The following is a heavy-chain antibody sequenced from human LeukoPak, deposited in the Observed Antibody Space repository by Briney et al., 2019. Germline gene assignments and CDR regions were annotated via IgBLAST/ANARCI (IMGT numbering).Heavy chain of an antibody. CDR3: ARADGDYDPFDY. CDR1: GFTVSSNY. J-gene: IGHJ4*02. CDR2: IYSGGST. D-gene: IGHD4-17*01. Sequence: GGSLRLSCAASGFTVSSNYMSWVRQAPGKGLEWVSVIYSGGSTYYADSVKGRFTISRDNSKNTLYLQMNSLRAEDTAVYYCARADGDYDPFDYWGQGTLVTVSS. V-gene: IGHV3-53*01.